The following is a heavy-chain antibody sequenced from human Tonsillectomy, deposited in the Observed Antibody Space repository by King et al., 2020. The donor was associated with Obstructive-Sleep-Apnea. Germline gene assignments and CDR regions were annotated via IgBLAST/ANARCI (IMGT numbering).Heavy chain of an antibody. V-gene: IGHV3-9*01. D-gene: IGHD6-13*01. CDR3: AKGSSSWYLGY. CDR1: GFTFNNYA. Sequence: VQLVESGGGLVQPGRSLRLSCAASGFTFNNYAMYWVRQAPGKGLEWVSGISWNSGNIDYADSVKGRFTISRDNAKNSLYLQMNSLRTEDTALYYCAKGSSSWYLGYWGQGTLVTVSS. J-gene: IGHJ4*02. CDR2: ISWNSGNI.